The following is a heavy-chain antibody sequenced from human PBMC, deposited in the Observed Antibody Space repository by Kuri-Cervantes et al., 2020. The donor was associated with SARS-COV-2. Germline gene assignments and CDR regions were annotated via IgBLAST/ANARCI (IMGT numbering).Heavy chain of an antibody. CDR3: ARLGTYSSSWGGAFDI. CDR1: GYSISSGYY. CDR2: IYHSGST. D-gene: IGHD6-13*01. V-gene: IGHV4-38-2*01. Sequence: SQTLSLTCAVSGYSISSGYYWGWIRQPPGKGLEWIGSIYHSGSTYYNPSLKSRVTISVDTSKNQFSLKLSSVTAADTAVYYCARLGTYSSSWGGAFDIWGQGTVVTVSS. J-gene: IGHJ3*02.